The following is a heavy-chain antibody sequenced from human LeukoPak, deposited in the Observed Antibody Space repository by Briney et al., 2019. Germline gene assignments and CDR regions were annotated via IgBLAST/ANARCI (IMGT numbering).Heavy chain of an antibody. Sequence: GGSLRLSCAASGFTFSNYAMSWVRQAPGKGLEWVSAISGSGDSTYYADSVKGRFTISRDSSMETLYLQMNSLRAEDTATYFCAKRLSFGVAIGDFDYWGQGTLVTVSS. V-gene: IGHV3-23*01. J-gene: IGHJ4*02. CDR2: ISGSGDST. D-gene: IGHD3-3*01. CDR1: GFTFSNYA. CDR3: AKRLSFGVAIGDFDY.